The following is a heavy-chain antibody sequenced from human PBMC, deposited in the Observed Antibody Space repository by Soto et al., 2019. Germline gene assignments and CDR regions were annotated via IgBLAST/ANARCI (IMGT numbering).Heavy chain of an antibody. J-gene: IGHJ5*02. Sequence: SETLTLTCNVSGGSISNYYWTWVRQSPEKGLEWIGYIYYNGNINYNPSLKSRVTISIDTSKNQFSLTLKSVTAADTAVYHCARGGNWFDPWGQGGLVTVSS. CDR1: GGSISNYY. V-gene: IGHV4-59*01. D-gene: IGHD3-16*01. CDR2: IYYNGNI. CDR3: ARGGNWFDP.